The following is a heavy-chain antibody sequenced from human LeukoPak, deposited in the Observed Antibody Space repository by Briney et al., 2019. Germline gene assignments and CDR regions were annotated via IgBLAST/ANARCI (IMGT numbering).Heavy chain of an antibody. V-gene: IGHV4-59*01. Sequence: SETLSLTCTVSSGSISNYYWSWIRQPPGKGLEWIGYVYYSGSTNYNPSLKSRVTISVDTSNRQFSLRLSSVTTADTALYYCAKDSGGGFDYWGQGTLVTVSS. J-gene: IGHJ4*02. CDR1: SGSISNYY. CDR2: VYYSGST. D-gene: IGHD3-16*01. CDR3: AKDSGGGFDY.